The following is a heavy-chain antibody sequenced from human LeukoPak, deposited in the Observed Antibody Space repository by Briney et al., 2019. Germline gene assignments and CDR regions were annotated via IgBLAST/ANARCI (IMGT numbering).Heavy chain of an antibody. Sequence: ASVKVSCKTSGYTFTSYGISWVRQAPGQGLEWMGWISAYNGDTNYAQKLQGRVTMTTDTSTNTAYMELTSLRSDDTAVYYCARDGYCSGGSCYPLVYSYWGQGTLVTVSS. V-gene: IGHV1-18*01. CDR3: ARDGYCSGGSCYPLVYSY. J-gene: IGHJ4*02. D-gene: IGHD2-15*01. CDR1: GYTFTSYG. CDR2: ISAYNGDT.